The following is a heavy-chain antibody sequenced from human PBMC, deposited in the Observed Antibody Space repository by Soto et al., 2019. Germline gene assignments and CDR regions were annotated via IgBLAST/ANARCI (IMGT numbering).Heavy chain of an antibody. Sequence: ASETLSLTCTVSGGSISSYYWSWIRQPAGKGLEWIGRIYTSGSTNYNPSLKSRVTMSVDTSKNQFSLKLSSVTAADTAVYYCAARSRIAAAGIGMDVWGQGTTVTVSS. D-gene: IGHD6-13*01. CDR2: IYTSGST. CDR3: AARSRIAAAGIGMDV. V-gene: IGHV4-4*07. CDR1: GGSISSYY. J-gene: IGHJ6*02.